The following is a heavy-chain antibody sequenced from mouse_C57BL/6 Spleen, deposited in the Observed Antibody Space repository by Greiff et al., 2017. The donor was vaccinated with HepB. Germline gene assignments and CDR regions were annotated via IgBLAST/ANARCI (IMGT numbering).Heavy chain of an antibody. CDR2: ISSGGDYI. V-gene: IGHV5-9-1*02. J-gene: IGHJ2*01. Sequence: EVHLVESGEGLVKPGGSLKLSCAASGFTFSSYAMSWVRQTPEKRLEWVAYISSGGDYIYYADTVKGRITISRDNARNTLYLQMSRLKSEDTAVYYCTRDLDYYDYWGQGTTLTVSS. CDR1: GFTFSSYA. CDR3: TRDLDYYDY.